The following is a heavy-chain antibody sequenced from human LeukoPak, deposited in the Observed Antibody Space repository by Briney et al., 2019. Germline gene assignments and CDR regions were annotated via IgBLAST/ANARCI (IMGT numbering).Heavy chain of an antibody. CDR3: ARVRIAARSLSTHDAFDI. V-gene: IGHV1-18*01. CDR1: GGTFSSYA. J-gene: IGHJ3*02. D-gene: IGHD6-6*01. CDR2: ISAYNGNT. Sequence: GSSVKVSCKASGGTFSSYAISWVRQAPGQGLEWMGWISAYNGNTNYAQKLQGRVTMTTDTSTSTAYMELRSLRSDDTAVYYCARVRIAARSLSTHDAFDIWGQGTMVTVSS.